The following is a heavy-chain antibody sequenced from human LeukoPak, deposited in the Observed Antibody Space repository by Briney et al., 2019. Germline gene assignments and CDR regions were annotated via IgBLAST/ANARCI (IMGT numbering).Heavy chain of an antibody. J-gene: IGHJ4*02. CDR3: ARDLSGPSFY. CDR2: INGDGRNI. Sequence: GGSLRLSCVASGFTFSSYWMHWVRQDPRKGLVWVSRINGDGRNINYADSVRGRFSISRDNAKNSLYLQMNSLRAEDTAVYFCARDLSGPSFYWGQGTLVTVSS. CDR1: GFTFSSYW. V-gene: IGHV3-74*01. D-gene: IGHD2-15*01.